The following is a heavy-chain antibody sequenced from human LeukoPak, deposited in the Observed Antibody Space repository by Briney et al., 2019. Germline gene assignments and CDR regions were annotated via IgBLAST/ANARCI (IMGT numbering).Heavy chain of an antibody. Sequence: ASALVLCRASGYTFTSYDINWVRQAPGQGLERIGWMNPNSGNTAYAQKFQGRVTITRNTFISAADMELSSLRSENTAVYYRARLYYGSGSYSFAFGIWGQGTMVTVSS. CDR3: ARLYYGSGSYSFAFGI. CDR1: GYTFTSYD. D-gene: IGHD3-10*01. V-gene: IGHV1-8*02. J-gene: IGHJ3*02. CDR2: MNPNSGNT.